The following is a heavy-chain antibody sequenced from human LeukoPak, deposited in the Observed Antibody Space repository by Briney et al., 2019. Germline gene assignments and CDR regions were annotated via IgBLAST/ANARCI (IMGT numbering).Heavy chain of an antibody. CDR2: IYYSGST. V-gene: IGHV4-31*03. D-gene: IGHD6-6*01. CDR1: GGSISSGGYY. CDR3: AGGGSSSPDY. J-gene: IGHJ4*02. Sequence: SETLSLTCTVSGGSISSGGYYWSWIRQHPGKGLEWIGYIYYSGSTYYNPSLKSRVTMSVDTSKNQFSLKLSSVTAADTAVYYCAGGGSSSPDYWGQGTLVTVSS.